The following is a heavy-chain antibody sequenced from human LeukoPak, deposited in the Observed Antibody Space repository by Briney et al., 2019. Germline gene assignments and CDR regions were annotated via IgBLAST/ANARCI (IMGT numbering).Heavy chain of an antibody. V-gene: IGHV4-61*02. Sequence: PSETLSLTCTVSGGSISSGPYYWSWIRQPAGKGLEWFGRVSTSGSTNYNPSLKSRVTISVDTSKNQFSLRLSSVTAADTAVYCAREYERFGVYFFDYWGQGTLVTVSS. CDR3: AREYERFGVYFFDY. J-gene: IGHJ4*02. CDR1: GGSISSGPYY. D-gene: IGHD3-10*01. CDR2: VSTSGST.